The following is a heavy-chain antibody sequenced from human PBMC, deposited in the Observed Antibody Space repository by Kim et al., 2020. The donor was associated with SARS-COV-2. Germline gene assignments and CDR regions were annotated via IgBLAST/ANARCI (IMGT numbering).Heavy chain of an antibody. CDR3: TRVLLGSYDAFDI. Sequence: EYAASVEGRFTISREDSKKSAFLQMNSLETEDTAVYYCTRVLLGSYDAFDIWGQGTMVTVSS. J-gene: IGHJ3*02. D-gene: IGHD3-10*01. V-gene: IGHV3-72*01.